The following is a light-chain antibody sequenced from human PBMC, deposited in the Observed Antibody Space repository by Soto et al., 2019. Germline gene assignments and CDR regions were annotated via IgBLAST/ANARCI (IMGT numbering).Light chain of an antibody. V-gene: IGKV1-5*01. CDR2: DAS. J-gene: IGKJ1*01. Sequence: DIQMTKSPSTLSASVGDRVTITCRASQSISSWLAWYQQKPGKAPKLLIYDASNLERGVPSRFSGSGSGTEFTLTISSLQPDDFATYYCQQYNSFWTFDQGTKVEIK. CDR1: QSISSW. CDR3: QQYNSFWT.